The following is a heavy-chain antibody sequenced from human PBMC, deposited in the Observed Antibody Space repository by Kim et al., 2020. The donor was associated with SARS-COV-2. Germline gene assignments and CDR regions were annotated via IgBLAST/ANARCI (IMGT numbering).Heavy chain of an antibody. Sequence: SETLSLTCTVSGGSISSSSYYWGWIRQPPGKGLEWIGSIYYSGSTYYNPSLKSRVTISVDTSKNQFSLKLSSVTAADTAVYYCARHRSTTGTHFEYWGQGTLVTVSS. D-gene: IGHD1-1*01. CDR3: ARHRSTTGTHFEY. CDR2: IYYSGST. J-gene: IGHJ4*02. CDR1: GGSISSSSYY. V-gene: IGHV4-39*01.